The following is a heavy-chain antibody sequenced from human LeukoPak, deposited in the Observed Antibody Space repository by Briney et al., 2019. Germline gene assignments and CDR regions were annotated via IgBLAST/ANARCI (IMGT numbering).Heavy chain of an antibody. CDR1: GGSISSGLYY. Sequence: SETLSLTCTVSGGSISSGLYYWSWIRQSAGKGLEWIVRIYTSGSTNYNPSLKSRVTISVDTSKNQFSLKLSSVTAADTAVYYCARDRRPVTIFGVAPGWFDPWGQGTLVTVSS. V-gene: IGHV4-61*02. CDR3: ARDRRPVTIFGVAPGWFDP. D-gene: IGHD3-3*01. CDR2: IYTSGST. J-gene: IGHJ5*02.